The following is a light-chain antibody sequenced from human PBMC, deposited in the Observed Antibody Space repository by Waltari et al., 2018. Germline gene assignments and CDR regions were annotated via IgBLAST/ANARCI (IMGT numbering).Light chain of an antibody. J-gene: IGKJ1*01. Sequence: EIVMTQSPATLSVSPGERATHSCRASQSISFNLAWYQQKPGQAPRLLIYGASTRASGIPARFSGSGSGTDFSLTISSLQSEDFAVYFCQQYNTGPPCTFGQGTKVEVK. CDR2: GAS. V-gene: IGKV3-15*01. CDR1: QSISFN. CDR3: QQYNTGPPCT.